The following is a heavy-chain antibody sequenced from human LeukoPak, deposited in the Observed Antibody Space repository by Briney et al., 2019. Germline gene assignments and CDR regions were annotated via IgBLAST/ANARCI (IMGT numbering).Heavy chain of an antibody. CDR1: GFTFSSHG. Sequence: GGSLRLSCAASGFTFSSHGMHWVRQAPGKGLEWVAVIWYDGSNKYYADSVKGRFTISRDNSKNTLYLQMNSLRAEDTAVYYCARDEEMATISDLYYYYGMDVWGQGTTVTVSS. CDR2: IWYDGSNK. CDR3: ARDEEMATISDLYYYYGMDV. V-gene: IGHV3-33*01. J-gene: IGHJ6*02. D-gene: IGHD5-12*01.